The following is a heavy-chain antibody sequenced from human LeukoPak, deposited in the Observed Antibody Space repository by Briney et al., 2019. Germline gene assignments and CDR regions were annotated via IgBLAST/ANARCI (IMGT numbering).Heavy chain of an antibody. V-gene: IGHV3-30-3*01. D-gene: IGHD6-19*01. CDR3: AKATGVAVAGSFDL. CDR2: MSYDGSNR. CDR1: GFTLRNYA. J-gene: IGHJ2*01. Sequence: GGSLRLSCAASGFTLRNYAMHWVRQAPGKGLEWVAVMSYDGSNRYYADSVKGRFTISRDNAKNSLYLQMNSLRAEDTALYYCAKATGVAVAGSFDLWGRGTLVTVSS.